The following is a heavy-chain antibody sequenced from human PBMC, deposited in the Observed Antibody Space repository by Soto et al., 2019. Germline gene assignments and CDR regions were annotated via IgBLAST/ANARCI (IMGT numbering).Heavy chain of an antibody. J-gene: IGHJ4*02. D-gene: IGHD3-22*01. CDR3: AASREGIVVVVEEIYYFDY. CDR2: ISGSGGST. Sequence: EVQLLESGGGLVQPGGSLRLSCAASGFTFSSYAMSWVRQAPGKGLEWVSAISGSGGSTYYADSVKGRFTISGDNSKNTLYLQMNSLRAEDTAVYYCAASREGIVVVVEEIYYFDYWGQGTLVTVSS. CDR1: GFTFSSYA. V-gene: IGHV3-23*01.